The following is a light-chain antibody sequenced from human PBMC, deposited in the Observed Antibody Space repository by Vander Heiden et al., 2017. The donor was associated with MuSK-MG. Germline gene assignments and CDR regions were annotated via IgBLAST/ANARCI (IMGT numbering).Light chain of an antibody. V-gene: IGKV1-9*01. CDR2: AAS. CDR1: QGISSY. Sequence: DIQLTQSPSFLSPSVGDRVTITCRASQGISSYLAWYQQKPGKAPKLLIYAASNLQSGVPSSFSGSGSGTEFTLTISSLQPEDFATYYCQQFNSFPSTFGQGTKLEIK. J-gene: IGKJ2*01. CDR3: QQFNSFPST.